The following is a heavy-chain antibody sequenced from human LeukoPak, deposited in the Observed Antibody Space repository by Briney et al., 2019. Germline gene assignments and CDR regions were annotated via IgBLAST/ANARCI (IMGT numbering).Heavy chain of an antibody. CDR1: GFTVSTNY. D-gene: IGHD2-2*01. Sequence: GGSLRLSXAASGFTVSTNYMSWFRQAPGKGLEWVLVIYSGGSRYYADSVKGRFTISRDNSKNTLYLQMSSLRAEDTAVYYCARDRGGYCSSTSCYRPDAFDIWGQGTMVTVSS. V-gene: IGHV3-66*02. CDR2: IYSGGSR. J-gene: IGHJ3*02. CDR3: ARDRGGYCSSTSCYRPDAFDI.